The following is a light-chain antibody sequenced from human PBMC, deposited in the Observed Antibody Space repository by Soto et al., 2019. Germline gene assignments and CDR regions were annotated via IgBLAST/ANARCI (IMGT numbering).Light chain of an antibody. CDR2: GAS. V-gene: IGKV3-20*01. CDR3: QQSYKTPHT. Sequence: EIVLTQSPGTLSLSPGERATLSCGASQSVTSNYLAWYQQKPGQAPRLLIFGASIRVKGIPDRFIGSGSGTDFTLTISRLEPEDFGTYYCQQSYKTPHTFGQGTKLETK. J-gene: IGKJ2*01. CDR1: QSVTSNY.